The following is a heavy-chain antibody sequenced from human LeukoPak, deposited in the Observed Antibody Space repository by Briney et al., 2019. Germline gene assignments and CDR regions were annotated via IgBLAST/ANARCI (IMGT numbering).Heavy chain of an antibody. V-gene: IGHV1-18*01. J-gene: IGHJ4*02. CDR3: ATTNYGDYHTDFDY. Sequence: ASVKVSCKASGYTFTSYGISWVRQAPGQGLEWMGWISAYNGNTNYAQKLQGRVTMTTDTFTSTAYMELRSLRSDDTAVYYCATTNYGDYHTDFDYWGQGTLVTVSS. CDR1: GYTFTSYG. CDR2: ISAYNGNT. D-gene: IGHD4-17*01.